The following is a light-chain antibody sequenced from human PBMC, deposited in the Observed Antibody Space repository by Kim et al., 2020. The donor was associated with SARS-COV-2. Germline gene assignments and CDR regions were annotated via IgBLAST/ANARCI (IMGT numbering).Light chain of an antibody. J-gene: IGLJ1*01. CDR3: SSYAGSNNYV. CDR1: SSDIGGYKY. CDR2: EVS. Sequence: QSALTQPPSASGSPGQSVTISCTGTSSDIGGYKYVSWYQQHPGKAPKVMIYEVSKRPPGVPHRFSGSKSGNTASLTVSGLQAEDEADYYCSSYAGSNNYVFGTGTKVTVL. V-gene: IGLV2-8*01.